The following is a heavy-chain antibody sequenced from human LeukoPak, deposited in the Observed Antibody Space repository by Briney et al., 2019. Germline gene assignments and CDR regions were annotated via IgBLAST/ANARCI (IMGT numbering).Heavy chain of an antibody. CDR2: ISYDGSNK. Sequence: GGSLRLSCAASGFTFSSYAMHWVRQAPGKGLEWVAVISYDGSNKYYADSVKGRFTISRDNSKNTLYLQMNSLRAEDTAVYYCARDGSKTLERALDYWGQGTLVTVSS. D-gene: IGHD3-10*01. J-gene: IGHJ4*02. CDR1: GFTFSSYA. V-gene: IGHV3-30*04. CDR3: ARDGSKTLERALDY.